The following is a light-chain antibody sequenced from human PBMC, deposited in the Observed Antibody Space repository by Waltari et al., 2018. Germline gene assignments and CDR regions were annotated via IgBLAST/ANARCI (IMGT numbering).Light chain of an antibody. J-gene: IGKJ1*01. CDR2: HAS. Sequence: EIVLTQSPGTLSLSPGERATLSCRASQRFSKYLAWYQQKPGQAPRLLIYHASTRAAGIPDRFSGSGYGTDFSLTISRLEAEDCAVYYCQHYVSLPATFGQGTKVEIK. CDR3: QHYVSLPAT. CDR1: QRFSKY. V-gene: IGKV3-20*01.